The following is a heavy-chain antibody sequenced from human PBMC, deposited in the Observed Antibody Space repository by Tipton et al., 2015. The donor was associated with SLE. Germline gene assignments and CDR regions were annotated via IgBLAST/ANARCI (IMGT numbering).Heavy chain of an antibody. Sequence: TLSLTCSVSAVSMTGSYWSWIRQPPGKGLEWIGYIYYTGTTHYNPSLKSRVTFSVDTSKNQFSLKLTSETAADTAVYFCARASNYYDYNYFDPWGQGTLVTVSS. CDR3: ARASNYYDYNYFDP. D-gene: IGHD3-22*01. CDR2: IYYTGTT. J-gene: IGHJ5*02. CDR1: AVSMTGSY. V-gene: IGHV4-59*08.